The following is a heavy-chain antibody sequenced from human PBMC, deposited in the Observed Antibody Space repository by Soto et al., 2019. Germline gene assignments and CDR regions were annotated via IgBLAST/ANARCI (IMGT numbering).Heavy chain of an antibody. Sequence: GGSLRLSCAASGFTFSSYAMHWVRQAPGKGLEWVAVISYDGSNKYYADSVKGRFTISRDNSKNTLYLQMNSLRAEDTAVYYCARDENYYDSSVPSSWGQGTLVTVSS. V-gene: IGHV3-30-3*01. J-gene: IGHJ4*02. CDR2: ISYDGSNK. CDR1: GFTFSSYA. CDR3: ARDENYYDSSVPSS. D-gene: IGHD3-22*01.